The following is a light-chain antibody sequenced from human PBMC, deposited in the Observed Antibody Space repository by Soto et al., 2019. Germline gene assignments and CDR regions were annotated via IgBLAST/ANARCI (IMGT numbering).Light chain of an antibody. Sequence: EFVLTQSPGTLSLSPGERATLSCSASQSVNSIYLAWYQQKPGHAPRLLIYGASSRAPGIPDRFSGSGSGTDFTLTISRLEPEDFALYYCQQYGGSPRTFGQGTKVDIK. V-gene: IGKV3-20*01. CDR2: GAS. CDR3: QQYGGSPRT. CDR1: QSVNSIY. J-gene: IGKJ1*01.